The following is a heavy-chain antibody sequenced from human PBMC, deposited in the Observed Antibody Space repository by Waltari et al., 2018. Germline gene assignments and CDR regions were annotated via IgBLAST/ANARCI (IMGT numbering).Heavy chain of an antibody. CDR3: ARALTTPNDY. CDR2: TTNSNTYI. V-gene: IGHV3-21*03. D-gene: IGHD4-17*01. Sequence: EVQLVESGGGLVKPGGSLRLSCAAFAFTISSFGMNWVRQAPGKGLEWVSSTTNSNTYIYYADSVKGRFTVSIDNAKNSLYLQMNSLRADDTAVYFCARALTTPNDYWGQGTLVTVSS. J-gene: IGHJ4*02. CDR1: AFTISSFG.